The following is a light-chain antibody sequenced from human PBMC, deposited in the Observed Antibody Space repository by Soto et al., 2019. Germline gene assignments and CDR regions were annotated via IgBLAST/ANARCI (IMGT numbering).Light chain of an antibody. CDR2: GDS. V-gene: IGKV3-15*01. CDR3: QQYDNGYPYDT. CDR1: QRVSSN. Sequence: EIVMTQSPATLSVSPGERATISCRASQRVSSNLLWYQQKPSPAPRLLIYGDSTRATGIPDRFSGSGSGTEFSLTNSSKQADVFAGENWQQYDNGYPYDTLGQGTKLEIK. J-gene: IGKJ2*01.